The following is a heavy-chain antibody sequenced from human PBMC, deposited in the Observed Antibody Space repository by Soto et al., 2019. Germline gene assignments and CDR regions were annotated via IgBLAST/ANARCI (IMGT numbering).Heavy chain of an antibody. D-gene: IGHD3-16*01. CDR2: ITPRFATT. J-gene: IGHJ5*02. CDR1: GDTFNNYA. Sequence: QVLLVQSGPEVKKPGSSVKVSCRTSGDTFNNYAITWLRQARGQGLEWMGGITPRFATTTYAQRFQGRLTLTADQYSTTVYMQLTSLRSDDTAVYYCARVEIADTKMIIALFDHWGQRTLVTVSS. V-gene: IGHV1-69*01. CDR3: ARVEIADTKMIIALFDH.